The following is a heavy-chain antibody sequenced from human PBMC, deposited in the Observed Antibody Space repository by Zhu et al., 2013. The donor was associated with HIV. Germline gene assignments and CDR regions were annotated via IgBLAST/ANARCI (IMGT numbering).Heavy chain of an antibody. CDR2: INAGNGNT. Sequence: QVQLVQSGAEVKKPGASVKVSCKASGYTFTSYAMHWVRQAPGQRLEWMGWINAGNGNTKYSQKFQGRVTITRDTSASTAYMELSSLRSEDTAVYYCARNGFGFGELLYPGFDPWGQGTLVTVSS. J-gene: IGHJ5*02. CDR1: GYTFTSYA. V-gene: IGHV1-3*01. D-gene: IGHD3-10*01. CDR3: ARNGFGFGELLYPGFDP.